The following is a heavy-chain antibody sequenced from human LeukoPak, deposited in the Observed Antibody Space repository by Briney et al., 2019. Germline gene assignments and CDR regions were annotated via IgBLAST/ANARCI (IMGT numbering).Heavy chain of an antibody. CDR2: INHSGST. V-gene: IGHV4-34*01. D-gene: IGHD6-19*01. J-gene: IGHJ4*02. CDR1: GGSFGGYY. CDR3: ARAQWLVFDY. Sequence: PSETLSLTCAVYGGSFGGYYWSWIRQPPGKGLEWIGEINHSGSTNYNPSLKSRVTTSVDTSKNQFSLKLSSVTAADTAVYYCARAQWLVFDYWGQGTLVTVSS.